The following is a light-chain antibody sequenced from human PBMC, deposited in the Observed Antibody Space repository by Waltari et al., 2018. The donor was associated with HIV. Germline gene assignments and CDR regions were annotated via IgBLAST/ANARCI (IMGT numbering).Light chain of an antibody. Sequence: DIQMTQSSSSLSASVGDRVPFTCRASQDISDYLAWYQQKPGKVPKLLIYAASTLQSGVPSRFSGSGSGTDFTLIISSLQPEDVATYYCQHYNSAPQTFGQGTRVEIK. CDR2: AAS. CDR1: QDISDY. CDR3: QHYNSAPQT. J-gene: IGKJ1*01. V-gene: IGKV1-27*01.